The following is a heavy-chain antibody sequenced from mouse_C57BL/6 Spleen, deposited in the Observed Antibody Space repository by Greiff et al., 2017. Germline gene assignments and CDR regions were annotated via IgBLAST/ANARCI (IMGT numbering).Heavy chain of an antibody. CDR1: GYTFTDYN. CDR3: AREGALYYGSSHWYFDV. J-gene: IGHJ1*03. CDR2: INPNNGGT. D-gene: IGHD1-1*01. V-gene: IGHV1-18*01. Sequence: VQLQQSGPELVKPGASVKIPCKASGYTFTDYNMDWVKQSHGKSLEWIGDINPNNGGTIYNQKFKGKATLTVDKSSSTAYMELRSLTSEDTAVYYCAREGALYYGSSHWYFDVWGTGTTVTVSS.